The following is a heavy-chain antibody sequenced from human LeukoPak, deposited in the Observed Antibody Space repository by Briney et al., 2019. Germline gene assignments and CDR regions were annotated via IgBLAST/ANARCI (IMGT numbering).Heavy chain of an antibody. CDR2: IYYSGST. Sequence: SETLSLTCTVSGGSISSYYWSWIRQPPGKGLEWIGYIYYSGSTNYNPSLKSRVTISVDTSKNQFSLKLSSVTAADTAVYYCASSGSGKWYYFDYWGQGTLVTVSS. CDR1: GGSISSYY. V-gene: IGHV4-59*08. J-gene: IGHJ4*02. D-gene: IGHD3-10*01. CDR3: ASSGSGKWYYFDY.